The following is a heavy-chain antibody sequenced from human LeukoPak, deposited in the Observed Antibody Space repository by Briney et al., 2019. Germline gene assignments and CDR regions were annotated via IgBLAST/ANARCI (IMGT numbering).Heavy chain of an antibody. CDR3: TTLRRYDFWSGYDTEYYFDY. J-gene: IGHJ4*02. CDR1: GFTFSNAW. V-gene: IGHV3-15*01. Sequence: GGSLRLSCAASGFTFSNAWMSWVRQAPGKGLEWVGRIKSKTDGGTTDYAAPVKGRFTILRDDSKNTLYLQMNSLKTEDTAVYYCTTLRRYDFWSGYDTEYYFDYWGQGTLVTVSS. CDR2: IKSKTDGGTT. D-gene: IGHD3-3*01.